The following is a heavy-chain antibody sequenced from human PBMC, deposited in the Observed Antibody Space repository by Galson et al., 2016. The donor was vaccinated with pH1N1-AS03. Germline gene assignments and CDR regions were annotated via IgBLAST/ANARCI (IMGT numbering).Heavy chain of an antibody. CDR1: GFTVSSGY. CDR2: IHPGGDT. Sequence: SLRLSCAATGFTVSSGYHMSWVRQAPGKGLEWVSVIHPGGDTYNADSVKGRFTISRDNFKNMVYLQMNSLRPEDTAVYYCAGDEGFANGINVWGQGTTVTVSS. J-gene: IGHJ6*02. V-gene: IGHV3-66*02. D-gene: IGHD3-3*01. CDR3: AGDEGFANGINV.